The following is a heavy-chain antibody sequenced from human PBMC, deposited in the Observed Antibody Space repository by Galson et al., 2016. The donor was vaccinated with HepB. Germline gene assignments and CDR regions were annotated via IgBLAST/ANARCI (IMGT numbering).Heavy chain of an antibody. Sequence: SLRLSCAASGFTFSNYIMNWVRQAPGKGLEWVSSISTSGNYIFYVDSVKGRFTIPRDNVKNSLFLQMNSLRAEDTAVYYCAREDAYNFGGPRPNYGMDVWGQGTTVTVSS. CDR1: GFTFSNYI. CDR3: AREDAYNFGGPRPNYGMDV. CDR2: ISTSGNYI. V-gene: IGHV3-21*06. J-gene: IGHJ6*02. D-gene: IGHD5-24*01.